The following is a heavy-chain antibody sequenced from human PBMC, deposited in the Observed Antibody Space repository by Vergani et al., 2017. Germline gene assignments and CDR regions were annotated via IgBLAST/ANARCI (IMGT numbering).Heavy chain of an antibody. V-gene: IGHV4-34*01. CDR3: ARGVGYGSGSYHFDY. D-gene: IGHD3-10*01. CDR2: INHSGST. CDR1: GASFSGYY. Sequence: QVQLQQWGAGLLKPSETLSLTCAVYGASFSGYYWSCIRQPPGKGLEWIGEINHSGSTNYNPSLKSRVTISVDTSKNQFSLQLSSVTAADTAVYYFARGVGYGSGSYHFDYWGQGTLVTVSS. J-gene: IGHJ4*02.